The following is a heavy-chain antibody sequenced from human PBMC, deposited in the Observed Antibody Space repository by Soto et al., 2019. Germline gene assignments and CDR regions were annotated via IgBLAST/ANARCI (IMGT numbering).Heavy chain of an antibody. D-gene: IGHD3-22*01. Sequence: SETLSLTCAVYGGSFSAYYWSWIRQPPGKGLEWIGEINHSGGTSYNPSLKSRVTISVDTSKSQFSLKLTSVTAADTAVYYCVRATYFSDSSGYTRCFDYWGQGTLVTVSS. CDR3: VRATYFSDSSGYTRCFDY. CDR1: GGSFSAYY. J-gene: IGHJ4*02. V-gene: IGHV4-34*01. CDR2: INHSGGT.